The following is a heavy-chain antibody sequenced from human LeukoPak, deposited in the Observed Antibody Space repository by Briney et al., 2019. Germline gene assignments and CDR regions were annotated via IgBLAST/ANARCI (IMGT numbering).Heavy chain of an antibody. V-gene: IGHV4-59*01. Sequence: PSETLSLTCTVSGGSISRYYWSWIRQPPGKGLEWIGYIYYSGSTNYNPSLKSRVTISVDTSKNQFSLKLSSVTAADTAVYYCARGVGAVENWFDPWGQGTLVTVSS. CDR3: ARGVGAVENWFDP. J-gene: IGHJ5*02. D-gene: IGHD2-2*01. CDR1: GGSISRYY. CDR2: IYYSGST.